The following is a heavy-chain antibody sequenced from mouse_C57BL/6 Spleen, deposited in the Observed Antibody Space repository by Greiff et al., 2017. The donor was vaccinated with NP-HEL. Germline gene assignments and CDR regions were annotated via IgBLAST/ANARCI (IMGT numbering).Heavy chain of an antibody. Sequence: QVQLQQPGAELVKPGASVKMSCKASGYTFTSYWITWVKQRPGQGLEWIGDIYPGSGSTNYNEKFKSKATLTVDTSSSTAYMQLSSLTSEDSAVDYCSRGGGYSGAMDYWGQGTSVTVSS. CDR2: IYPGSGST. D-gene: IGHD2-3*01. CDR3: SRGGGYSGAMDY. CDR1: GYTFTSYW. V-gene: IGHV1-55*01. J-gene: IGHJ4*01.